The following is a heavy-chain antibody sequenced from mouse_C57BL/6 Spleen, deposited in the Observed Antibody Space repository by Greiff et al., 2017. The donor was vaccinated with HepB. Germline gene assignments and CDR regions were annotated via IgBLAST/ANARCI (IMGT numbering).Heavy chain of an antibody. CDR3: ARAPITGFDY. Sequence: VQLQQSGPELVKPGASVKISCKASGYAFSSSWMNWVKQRPGKGLEWIGRIYPGDGDTNYNGKFKGKATLTADKSSSTAYMQLSSLTSEDSAVYFCARAPITGFDYWGQGTTLTVSS. D-gene: IGHD1-2*01. J-gene: IGHJ2*01. V-gene: IGHV1-82*01. CDR2: IYPGDGDT. CDR1: GYAFSSSW.